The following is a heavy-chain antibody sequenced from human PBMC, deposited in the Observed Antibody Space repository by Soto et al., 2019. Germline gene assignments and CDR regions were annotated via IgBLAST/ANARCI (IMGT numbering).Heavy chain of an antibody. J-gene: IGHJ4*02. CDR3: ARRLKVRPNDY. Sequence: QVQLVESGGGLVKPGGSLRLSCAASGCTFSDYYMSWIRQAPGKGLEWVSYISSSSSYTNYADSVKGRFTISRDNAKNSLYLQMNSLRAEDTAVYYCARRLKVRPNDYWGQGTLVTVSS. CDR2: ISSSSSYT. CDR1: GCTFSDYY. D-gene: IGHD2-21*02. V-gene: IGHV3-11*06.